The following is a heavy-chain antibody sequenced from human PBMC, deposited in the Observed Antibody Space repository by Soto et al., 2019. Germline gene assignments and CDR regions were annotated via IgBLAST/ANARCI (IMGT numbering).Heavy chain of an antibody. CDR3: ARVGYFGGDCSVPDY. V-gene: IGHV4-59*01. J-gene: IGHJ4*02. CDR2: IYYSGST. CDR1: GGSISSYF. Sequence: SETLSLTCTVSGGSISSYFWSWIRQPPGKGLEWIGYIYYSGSTNYNPSLKSRVTISVDTSKNQLSLKLSSVTAADTAVYYCARVGYFGGDCSVPDYWGQGTLVTVSS. D-gene: IGHD2-21*02.